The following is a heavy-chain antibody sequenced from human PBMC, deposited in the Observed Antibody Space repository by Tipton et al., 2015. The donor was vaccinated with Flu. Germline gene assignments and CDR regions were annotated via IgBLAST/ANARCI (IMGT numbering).Heavy chain of an antibody. V-gene: IGHV1-18*01. Sequence: QLVQSGPEVKKPGASVKVSCKASGYSFTTYGISWVRQAPGQGLEWMGWISAYNGNTNYAQKFQGRVTMTTDTSTSTAYMELRSLRSDDTAVYYCARERAYYDSSGYLYWGQGTLVTVSS. CDR2: ISAYNGNT. D-gene: IGHD3-22*01. CDR1: GYSFTTYG. J-gene: IGHJ4*02. CDR3: ARERAYYDSSGYLY.